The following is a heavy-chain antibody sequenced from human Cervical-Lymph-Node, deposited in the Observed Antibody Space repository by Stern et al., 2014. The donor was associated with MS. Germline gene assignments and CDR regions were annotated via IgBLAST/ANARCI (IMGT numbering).Heavy chain of an antibody. J-gene: IGHJ4*02. CDR2: LVWNDKK. D-gene: IGHD3-3*01. V-gene: IGHV2-70*04. Sequence: QVTLRESGPALVKPTQTLTLTCTFSGFSLVTSGVRVSWIRQPPGKDLEWLAPLVWNDKKFYNTSLMTRLTISKDTSKNQVVLTMTNVDPVDTATYYCARMMGSGYRHYFDYWGQGTPVTVS. CDR1: GFSLVTSGVR. CDR3: ARMMGSGYRHYFDY.